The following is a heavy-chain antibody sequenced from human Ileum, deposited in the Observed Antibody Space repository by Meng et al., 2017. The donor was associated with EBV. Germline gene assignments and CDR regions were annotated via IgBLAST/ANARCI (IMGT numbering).Heavy chain of an antibody. J-gene: IGHJ4*02. D-gene: IGHD2-15*01. CDR1: GGSISSYY. CDR3: ARGGWSLDY. CDR2: IYYSGST. V-gene: IGHV4-59*08. Sequence: QLQLKEAGPGLVKPSETLSLTCTVSGGSISSYYWSWIRQPPGKGLEWIGYIYYSGSTNYNPSLKSRVTISVDTSKNQFSLNLSSVTAADTAVYYCARGGWSLDYWGQGTLVTVSS.